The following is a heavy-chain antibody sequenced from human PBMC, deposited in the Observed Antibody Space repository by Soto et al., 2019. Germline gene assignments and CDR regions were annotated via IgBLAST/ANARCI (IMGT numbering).Heavy chain of an antibody. Sequence: QVQLVQSGAEVKKPGASVKVSCKASGYTFTSYYMHWVRQAPGQGLEWMGIINPSGGSTSYAQKFQGRVTMTRDTSTSTVYMELSSLRSEDTAVYYCARGEDIVVVVAATLGWFDPWGQGTLVTVSS. CDR2: INPSGGST. D-gene: IGHD2-15*01. CDR1: GYTFTSYY. J-gene: IGHJ5*02. V-gene: IGHV1-46*03. CDR3: ARGEDIVVVVAATLGWFDP.